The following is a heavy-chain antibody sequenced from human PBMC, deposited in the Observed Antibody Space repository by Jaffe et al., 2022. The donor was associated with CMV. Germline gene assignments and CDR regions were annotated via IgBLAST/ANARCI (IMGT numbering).Heavy chain of an antibody. CDR3: VRSDVGLNDWFFDL. Sequence: EVQLVESGGGLVQPGGSLRLSCAASGFTFSGYWMHWVRQAPGKGLGWVSRINSDGSKTNYAGSVKGRFTISRDNAKNTLFLQMSGLSAEDTATYYCVRSDVGLNDWFFDLWGRGTLVTVSS. CDR1: GFTFSGYW. V-gene: IGHV3-74*01. CDR2: INSDGSKT. D-gene: IGHD1-1*01. J-gene: IGHJ2*01.